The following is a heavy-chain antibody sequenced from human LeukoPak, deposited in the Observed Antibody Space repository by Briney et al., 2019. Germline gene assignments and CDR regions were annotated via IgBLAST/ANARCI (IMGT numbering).Heavy chain of an antibody. Sequence: PSETLSLTCTVSGGSLSGFYWSWIRQPPGKGLKWIGYIYNSGSTDYNPSLKSRVTISEDTSNNQFSLKLNFVTAADTAVYYCARASPNWNPPDYWGQGTLVTVSS. CDR3: ARASPNWNPPDY. J-gene: IGHJ4*02. CDR1: GGSLSGFY. V-gene: IGHV4-59*08. D-gene: IGHD1-1*01. CDR2: IYNSGST.